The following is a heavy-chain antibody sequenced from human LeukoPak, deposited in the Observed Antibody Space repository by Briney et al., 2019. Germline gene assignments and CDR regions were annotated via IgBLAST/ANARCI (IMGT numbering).Heavy chain of an antibody. CDR2: ITTNGVSA. J-gene: IGHJ4*02. D-gene: IGHD2-15*01. CDR1: GFTFSDYA. CDR3: AKLTPASNY. Sequence: GGSLRLSCAASGFTFSDYAMTWVRQAPGKGLEWVSSITTNGVSANYADSVKGRFTISRANSKNTLYLQMNSLRAEDTALYYCAKLTPASNYWGQGTLVTVSS. V-gene: IGHV3-23*01.